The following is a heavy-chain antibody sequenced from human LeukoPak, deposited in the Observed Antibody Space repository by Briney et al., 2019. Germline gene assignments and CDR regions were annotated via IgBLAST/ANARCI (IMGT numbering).Heavy chain of an antibody. V-gene: IGHV3-33*06. CDR1: GFTFSNYG. CDR2: IWYDGSYK. J-gene: IGHJ4*02. Sequence: GGSLRLSCAASGFTFSNYGMHWVRQAPSKGLDWVAVIWYDGSYKYYADSVKGRFTISRDNSKNTLYLQMNSLRAEDTPVYYCAKVVQYTASTGTGLDYWGQGTLVTVSS. CDR3: AKVVQYTASTGTGLDY. D-gene: IGHD6-13*01.